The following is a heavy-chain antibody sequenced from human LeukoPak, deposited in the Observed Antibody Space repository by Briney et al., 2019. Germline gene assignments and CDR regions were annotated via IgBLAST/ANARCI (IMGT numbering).Heavy chain of an antibody. J-gene: IGHJ4*02. V-gene: IGHV4-59*08. Sequence: SETLSLTCIVSGGSISRYSWNWIRQSPGKGLEWIGFIAHSGTTSYKSSLKSRVTISVDTSKNQFSLKLSSVTAADTAVYYCARGSRSGGSCYGYWGQGTLVTVSS. D-gene: IGHD2-15*01. CDR1: GGSISRYS. CDR2: IAHSGTT. CDR3: ARGSRSGGSCYGY.